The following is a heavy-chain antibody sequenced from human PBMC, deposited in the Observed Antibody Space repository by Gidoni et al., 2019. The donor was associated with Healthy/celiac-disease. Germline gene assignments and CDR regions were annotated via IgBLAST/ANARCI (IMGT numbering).Heavy chain of an antibody. J-gene: IGHJ3*02. V-gene: IGHV3-20*01. CDR3: ARTRMITFGGVNDAFDI. CDR2: INWNGCST. CDR1: GFTFDDYG. D-gene: IGHD3-16*01. Sequence: EVQLVESGGGVVRPGGSLRLSCAASGFTFDDYGMSWVRQAPGKGLELVSGINWNGCSTGHADSVKGRFTISRDNAKNSLYLQMNSLRAEDTALYHCARTRMITFGGVNDAFDIWGQGTMVTVSS.